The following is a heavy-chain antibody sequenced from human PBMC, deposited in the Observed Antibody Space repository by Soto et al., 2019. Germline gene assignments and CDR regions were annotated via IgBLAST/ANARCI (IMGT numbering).Heavy chain of an antibody. Sequence: GGSLRLSCGGSGFILSRYGMHWVRQAPGKGLEWVTGISYDGGERFYADSVKGRSTISRDNSKNRLDLQMSSLRPEDTAVYYCARDLPLYCRGDCNFDFWGQGTLVTVSS. CDR3: ARDLPLYCRGDCNFDF. J-gene: IGHJ4*02. D-gene: IGHD2-21*02. CDR2: ISYDGGER. V-gene: IGHV3-30*03. CDR1: GFILSRYG.